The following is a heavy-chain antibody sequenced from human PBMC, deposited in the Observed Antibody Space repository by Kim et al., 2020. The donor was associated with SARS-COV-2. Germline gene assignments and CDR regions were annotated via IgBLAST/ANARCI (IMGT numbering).Heavy chain of an antibody. J-gene: IGHJ5*02. Sequence: RVTISVDTSKNQFSLKLSSVTAADTAVYYCARSPPPNYYGSGSYYTWFDPWGQGTLVTVSS. D-gene: IGHD3-10*01. V-gene: IGHV4-39*01. CDR3: ARSPPPNYYGSGSYYTWFDP.